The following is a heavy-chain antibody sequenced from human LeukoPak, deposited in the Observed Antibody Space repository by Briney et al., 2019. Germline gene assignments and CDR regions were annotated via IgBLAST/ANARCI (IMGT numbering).Heavy chain of an antibody. CDR3: ARAHVDTAMVTGRFDY. CDR2: INPSGGST. J-gene: IGHJ4*02. V-gene: IGHV1-46*01. Sequence: GASVKVSCKASGYTFTSYYMHWVRQAPGQGLEWMGIINPSGGSTSYAQKFQGRVTMTRDTSTSTVYMDLSSLRSEDTAVYYCARAHVDTAMVTGRFDYWGQGTLVTVSS. CDR1: GYTFTSYY. D-gene: IGHD5-18*01.